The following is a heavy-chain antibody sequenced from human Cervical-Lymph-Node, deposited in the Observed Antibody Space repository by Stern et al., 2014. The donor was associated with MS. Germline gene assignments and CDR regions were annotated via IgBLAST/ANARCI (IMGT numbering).Heavy chain of an antibody. J-gene: IGHJ1*01. CDR3: AREGGNTAEYFQH. CDR1: GFTFSSSG. V-gene: IGHV3-33*01. Sequence: QVQLVQSGGGVVQPGRSLRLSCAASGFTFSSSGMHWVRQAPGKGLEGLAIRWYDGSNRYYADSVKGRFTISRDNSKNTLYLQMNSLRAEDTAVYYCAREGGNTAEYFQHWGQGTLVTVSS. D-gene: IGHD4-23*01. CDR2: RWYDGSNR.